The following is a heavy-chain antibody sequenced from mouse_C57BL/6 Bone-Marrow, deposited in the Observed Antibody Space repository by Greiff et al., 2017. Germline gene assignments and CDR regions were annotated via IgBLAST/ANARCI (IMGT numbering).Heavy chain of an antibody. Sequence: QVQLQQPGAELVRPGTSVKLSCKASGYTFTSYWMHWVKQRPGQGLEWIGVIDPSDSYTNYNQKFKGKATLTVDTSSSTAYMQLSSLTSEDSAVYYCAREGGVTSSLGVDVWGTGTTVTVSS. D-gene: IGHD2-3*01. CDR3: AREGGVTSSLGVDV. J-gene: IGHJ1*03. CDR1: GYTFTSYW. V-gene: IGHV1-59*01. CDR2: IDPSDSYT.